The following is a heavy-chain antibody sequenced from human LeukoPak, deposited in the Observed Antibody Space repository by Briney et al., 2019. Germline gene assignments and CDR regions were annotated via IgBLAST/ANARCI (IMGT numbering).Heavy chain of an antibody. J-gene: IGHJ4*02. CDR1: GFDFPSYT. Sequence: GGSLRLSCVACGFDFPSYTMSWFRQAPGRGLEWVSTLTFIGSNTYYADSVRGRFAISRDNSANTLFLHMNGLRAEDTAVYYCARGPGSNMKTLAFWGQGTLVTVSS. V-gene: IGHV3-23*01. CDR2: LTFIGSNT. CDR3: ARGPGSNMKTLAF. D-gene: IGHD3-10*01.